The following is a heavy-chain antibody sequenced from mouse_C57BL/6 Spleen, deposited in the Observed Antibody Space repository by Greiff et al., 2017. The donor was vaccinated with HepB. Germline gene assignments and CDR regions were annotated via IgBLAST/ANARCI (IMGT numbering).Heavy chain of an antibody. V-gene: IGHV5-15*01. D-gene: IGHD2-2*01. CDR1: GFTFSDYG. J-gene: IGHJ3*01. Sequence: EVKLMESGGGLVQPGGSLKLSCAASGFTFSDYGMAWVRQAPRKWPEWVAFISNLAYSIYYADTVTGRFTISRENAKNTLYLEMSSLRSEDTAMYYCARPFYGYGFAYWGQGTLVTVSA. CDR2: ISNLAYSI. CDR3: ARPFYGYGFAY.